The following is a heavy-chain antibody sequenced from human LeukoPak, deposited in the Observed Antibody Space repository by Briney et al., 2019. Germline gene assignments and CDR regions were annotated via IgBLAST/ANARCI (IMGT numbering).Heavy chain of an antibody. J-gene: IGHJ5*02. D-gene: IGHD6-13*01. Sequence: GESLKISCKGSGYSFPSYWIAWVRQMPGKGLEWMGIIYPGDSDTRYSPSFQGQVTISADKSISTAHLQWSSLKASDTAMYYCARSQQQLLGYNWFDPWGQGTLVTVSS. CDR2: IYPGDSDT. CDR1: GYSFPSYW. V-gene: IGHV5-51*01. CDR3: ARSQQQLLGYNWFDP.